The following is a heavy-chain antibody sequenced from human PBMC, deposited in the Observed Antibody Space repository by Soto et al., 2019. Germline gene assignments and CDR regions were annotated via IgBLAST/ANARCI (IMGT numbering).Heavy chain of an antibody. D-gene: IGHD3-10*02. CDR2: IYYSGST. CDR3: ARAKFGELGGRYYYYGMDV. Sequence: SETLSLTCTVSGGSISSGGYYWSWIRQHPGKGLEWIGYIYYSGSTYYNPSLKSRVTISVDTSKNQFFLKLSSVTAADTAVYYCARAKFGELGGRYYYYGMDVWGQGTTVTVSS. CDR1: GGSISSGGYY. J-gene: IGHJ6*02. V-gene: IGHV4-31*03.